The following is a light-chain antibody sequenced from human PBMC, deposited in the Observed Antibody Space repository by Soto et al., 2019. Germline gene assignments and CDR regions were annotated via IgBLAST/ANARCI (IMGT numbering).Light chain of an antibody. Sequence: DIQITHPPSTLYSQEGDRVTITCRASQTISSWLAWYQQKPGKAPKLLIFDASNLESGVPSRFSGNASGTEFTLTISGLQADDFATYFCQQYNSYSRTFCQGTRTEI. CDR3: QQYNSYSRT. CDR2: DAS. J-gene: IGKJ5*01. CDR1: QTISSW. V-gene: IGKV1-5*01.